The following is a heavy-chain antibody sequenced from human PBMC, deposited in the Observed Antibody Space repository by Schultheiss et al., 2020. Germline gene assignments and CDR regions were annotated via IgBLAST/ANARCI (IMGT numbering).Heavy chain of an antibody. CDR1: GFTFSSYA. J-gene: IGHJ6*02. Sequence: GGSLRLSCAASGFTFSSYAIHWVRQAPGKGLEWVAVISYDGSNKYYADSVKGRFTISRDNSKNMLNLQVNSLRPEDTAVYYCARRATVSYYGLDVWGHGTTVTVSS. V-gene: IGHV3-30-3*01. D-gene: IGHD4-11*01. CDR2: ISYDGSNK. CDR3: ARRATVSYYGLDV.